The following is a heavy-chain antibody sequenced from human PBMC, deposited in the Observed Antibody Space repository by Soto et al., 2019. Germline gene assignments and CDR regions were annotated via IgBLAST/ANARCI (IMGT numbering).Heavy chain of an antibody. CDR2: ISGSGTST. CDR3: ATGGWLRHNDN. Sequence: EVQLLESGGGLVQPGGSLRLSCAASRLTFSSHGMSWVRQAPGKGLEWVSNISGSGTSTYDADSVRGRFTISRDNSKNTLYLEMNSLRADDTAVYYCATGGWLRHNDNWGQGTLVTVSS. J-gene: IGHJ4*02. D-gene: IGHD5-12*01. CDR1: RLTFSSHG. V-gene: IGHV3-23*01.